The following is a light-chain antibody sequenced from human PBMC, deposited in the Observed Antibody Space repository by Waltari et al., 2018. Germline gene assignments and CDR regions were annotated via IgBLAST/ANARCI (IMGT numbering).Light chain of an antibody. CDR1: QSISNW. V-gene: IGKV1-5*03. J-gene: IGKJ4*01. CDR2: KAS. CDR3: QQYNSYSLLT. Sequence: DIQMTQSPFTLSASVVDRVIITCRASQSISNWLAWYQHKPGKAPKLLIYKASTLASGVPSRFSGSGSGTDFSLTISSLQPDDFATYYCQQYNSYSLLTFGGGTKVEIK.